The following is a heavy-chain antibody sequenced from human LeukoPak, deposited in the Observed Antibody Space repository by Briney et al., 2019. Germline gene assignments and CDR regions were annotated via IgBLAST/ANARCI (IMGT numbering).Heavy chain of an antibody. D-gene: IGHD6-13*01. CDR1: GGSISSGGYY. CDR2: IYYSGST. Sequence: SETLSLTCTVSGGSISSGGYYRSWIRQHPGKGLEWIGYIYYSGSTYYNPSLKSRVTISVDTSKNQFSLKLSSVTAADTAVYYCARAAAAGTFVAVDYWGQGTLVTVSS. J-gene: IGHJ4*02. CDR3: ARAAAAGTFVAVDY. V-gene: IGHV4-31*03.